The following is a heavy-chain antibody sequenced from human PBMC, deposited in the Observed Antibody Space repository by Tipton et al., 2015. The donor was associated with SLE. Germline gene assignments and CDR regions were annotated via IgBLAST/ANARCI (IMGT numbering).Heavy chain of an antibody. Sequence: SLRLSCAASGFTFSDYSMSWIRQAPGKGLEWVSYITNSGQTTYYADSVKGRFTISRDNAENSLFLQMDSLRDEDTAVYYCARDLRFYGSGSRYYFDHWGQGTSVTVSP. D-gene: IGHD3-10*01. V-gene: IGHV3-11*04. CDR1: GFTFSDYS. CDR2: ITNSGQTT. J-gene: IGHJ4*02. CDR3: ARDLRFYGSGSRYYFDH.